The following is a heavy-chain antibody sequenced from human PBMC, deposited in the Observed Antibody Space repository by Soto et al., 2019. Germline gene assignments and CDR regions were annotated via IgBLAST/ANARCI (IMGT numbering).Heavy chain of an antibody. CDR3: ARDHGPYYYMDV. V-gene: IGHV1-18*01. Sequence: ASVKVSCKASGYTFTSYGISWVRQAPGKGLEWMGWISAYNGNTNYAQKLQGRVTMTTDTSTSTAYMELRGLRSDDTAVYYCARDHGPYYYMDVWGKGTTVTVSS. J-gene: IGHJ6*03. CDR1: GYTFTSYG. CDR2: ISAYNGNT.